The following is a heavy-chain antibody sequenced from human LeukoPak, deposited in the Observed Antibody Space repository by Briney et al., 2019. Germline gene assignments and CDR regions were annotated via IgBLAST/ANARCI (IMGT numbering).Heavy chain of an antibody. CDR3: ARHRLVGATPNWFDP. J-gene: IGHJ5*02. V-gene: IGHV4-39*01. CDR2: IYYSGST. Sequence: PSETLSLTCTVSAGSISSSSYYWGWIRQPPGKGLEWIGSIYYSGSTYYNPSLKSRVTISVDTSKNQFSLKLSSVTAADTAVYYCARHRLVGATPNWFDPRRQGTLVTGSS. CDR1: AGSISSSSYY. D-gene: IGHD1-26*01.